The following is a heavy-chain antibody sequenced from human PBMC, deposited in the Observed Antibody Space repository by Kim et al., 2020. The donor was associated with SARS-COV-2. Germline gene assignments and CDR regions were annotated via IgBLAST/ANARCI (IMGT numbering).Heavy chain of an antibody. Sequence: GGSLRLSCAASGFTFSSYAMHWVRQAPGKGLEWVAVISYDGSNKYYADSVKGRFTISRDNSKNTLYLQMNSLRAEDTAVYYCARDADYYYGSGSYSLDYWGQGTLVTVSS. V-gene: IGHV3-30*04. D-gene: IGHD3-10*01. CDR1: GFTFSSYA. J-gene: IGHJ4*02. CDR3: ARDADYYYGSGSYSLDY. CDR2: ISYDGSNK.